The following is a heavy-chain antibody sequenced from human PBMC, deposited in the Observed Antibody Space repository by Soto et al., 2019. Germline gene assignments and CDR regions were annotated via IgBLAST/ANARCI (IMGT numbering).Heavy chain of an antibody. CDR2: INHAGGT. CDR1: GGSFSGYY. D-gene: IGHD6-13*01. J-gene: IGHJ4*02. CDR3: ARDEGGSSWADFDY. V-gene: IGHV4-34*01. Sequence: QVQLQQWGAGLLKPSETLSLTCAVYGGSFSGYYWSWVRQPPGKGLEWIGDINHAGGTNYNPSLKSRVAISVDTSNNQFSLKLISVTDADTAVYYCARDEGGSSWADFDYWGQGTLVTVSS.